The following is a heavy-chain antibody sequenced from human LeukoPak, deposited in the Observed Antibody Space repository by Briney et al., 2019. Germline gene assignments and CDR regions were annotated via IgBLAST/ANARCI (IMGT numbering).Heavy chain of an antibody. J-gene: IGHJ4*02. CDR1: GFTFSTYS. CDR2: ISGSGGST. V-gene: IGHV3-23*01. Sequence: GGSLRLSCAASGFTFSTYSMNWVRQAPGKGLEWVSGISGSGGSTYYADSVKGRFTISRDNSKNTLYLQMNSLRAEDTAVYYCAKDQVWLDYVWGSYRYLDYWGQGTLVTVSS. D-gene: IGHD3-16*02. CDR3: AKDQVWLDYVWGSYRYLDY.